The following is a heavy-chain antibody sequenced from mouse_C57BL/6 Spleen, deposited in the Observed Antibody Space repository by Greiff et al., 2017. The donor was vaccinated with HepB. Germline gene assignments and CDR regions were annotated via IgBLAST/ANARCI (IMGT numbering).Heavy chain of an antibody. J-gene: IGHJ2*01. Sequence: QVHVKQPGAELVMPGASVKLSCKASGYTFTSYWMHWVKQRPGQGLEWIGEIDPSDSYTNYNQKFKGKSTLTVDKSSSTAYMQLSSLTSEDSAVYYCAFYGSSYYFDYWGQGTTLTVSS. D-gene: IGHD1-1*01. V-gene: IGHV1-69*01. CDR2: IDPSDSYT. CDR3: AFYGSSYYFDY. CDR1: GYTFTSYW.